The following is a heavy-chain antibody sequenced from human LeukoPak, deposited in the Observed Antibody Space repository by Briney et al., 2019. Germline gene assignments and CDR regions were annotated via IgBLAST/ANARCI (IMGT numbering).Heavy chain of an antibody. D-gene: IGHD6-19*01. V-gene: IGHV3-21*01. CDR3: ARDQGLLVVAGRFGY. Sequence: KPGGSLRLSCAASGFTFSSYSMNWVRQAPGKGLEWVLSISSSNSYIYNADSVKGRFTISRDNAKNSLYLQMNSLRAEDTAVYYCARDQGLLVVAGRFGYWGQGTLVTVSS. CDR1: GFTFSSYS. J-gene: IGHJ4*02. CDR2: ISSSNSYI.